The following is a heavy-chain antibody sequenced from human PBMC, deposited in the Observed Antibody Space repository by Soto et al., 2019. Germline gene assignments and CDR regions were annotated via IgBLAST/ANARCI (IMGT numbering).Heavy chain of an antibody. V-gene: IGHV3-48*02. Sequence: GSLRLSCAASGFTFSSYSMNWVRQAPGKGLEWVSYISSSSSTIYYADSVKGRFTISRDNAKNSLYLQMNSLRDEDTAVYYCARDVYDILTGYYWPFFDYWGQGTLVTVSS. CDR3: ARDVYDILTGYYWPFFDY. D-gene: IGHD3-9*01. CDR2: ISSSSSTI. CDR1: GFTFSSYS. J-gene: IGHJ4*02.